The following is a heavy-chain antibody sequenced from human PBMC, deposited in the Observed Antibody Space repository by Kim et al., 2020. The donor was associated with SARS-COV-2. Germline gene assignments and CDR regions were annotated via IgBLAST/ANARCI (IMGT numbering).Heavy chain of an antibody. Sequence: SETLSLTCAVYGGSFSGYYWSWIRQPPGKGLEWIGEINHSGSTNYNPSLKSRVTISVDTSKNQFSLKLSSVTAADTAVYYCARGRWYYYGSGSYYRGYFDYWGQGTLVTVSS. CDR1: GGSFSGYY. D-gene: IGHD3-10*01. J-gene: IGHJ4*02. CDR2: INHSGST. CDR3: ARGRWYYYGSGSYYRGYFDY. V-gene: IGHV4-34*01.